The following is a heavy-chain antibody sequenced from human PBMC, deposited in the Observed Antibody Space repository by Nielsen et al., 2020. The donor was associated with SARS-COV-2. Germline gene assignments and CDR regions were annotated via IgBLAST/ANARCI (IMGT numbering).Heavy chain of an antibody. J-gene: IGHJ4*02. CDR1: GFTFDDYA. Sequence: SLKIPCAASGFTFDDYAMHWVRQAPGKGLEWVSGISWNSGSIGYADSVKGRFTISRDNAKNSLYLQMNSLRAEDTALYYCATIAVAAYWGQGTLVTVSS. D-gene: IGHD6-19*01. CDR2: ISWNSGSI. CDR3: ATIAVAAY. V-gene: IGHV3-9*01.